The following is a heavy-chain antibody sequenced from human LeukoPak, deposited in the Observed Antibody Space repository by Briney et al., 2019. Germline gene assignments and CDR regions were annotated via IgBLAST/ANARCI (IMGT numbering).Heavy chain of an antibody. Sequence: GGSLRLSCAASGFIFSSYAKHWVRQAPGKGLEWVAVISYDGSYKYYADSVNGRFTISRDNSKNTLYLHMNSLRAEDTAMYYCAKYRASVSSGSNTDAFDIWGQGTMVTVSS. D-gene: IGHD3-22*01. CDR3: AKYRASVSSGSNTDAFDI. CDR2: ISYDGSYK. J-gene: IGHJ3*02. V-gene: IGHV3-30*18. CDR1: GFIFSSYA.